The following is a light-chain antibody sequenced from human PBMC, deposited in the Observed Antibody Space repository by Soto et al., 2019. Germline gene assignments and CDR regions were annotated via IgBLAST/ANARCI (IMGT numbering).Light chain of an antibody. Sequence: QAVVTQEPSFSVSPGGTVTLTCGLSSGSVSTSYYASWYRQTPGQAPRTLIYSTNVRSSGVPDRFSGSILGDKAALTITGAQAEDEYDYYCVLYMGSGISLFGGGTQLTVL. V-gene: IGLV8-61*01. CDR2: STN. CDR3: VLYMGSGISL. CDR1: SGSVSTSYY. J-gene: IGLJ2*01.